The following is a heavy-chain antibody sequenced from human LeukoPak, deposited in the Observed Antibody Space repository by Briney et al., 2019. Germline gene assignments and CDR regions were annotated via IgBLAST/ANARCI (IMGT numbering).Heavy chain of an antibody. D-gene: IGHD2-2*01. Sequence: GGSLSLSCAASGFTFSSYSMNWVRQAPGKGLEWVSSISSSSSYIYYADSVKGRFTISRDNAKNSLYLQMNSLRAEDTAVYYCASLDCSSTSCYGDDAFDIWGQGTMVTVSS. J-gene: IGHJ3*02. V-gene: IGHV3-21*01. CDR3: ASLDCSSTSCYGDDAFDI. CDR1: GFTFSSYS. CDR2: ISSSSSYI.